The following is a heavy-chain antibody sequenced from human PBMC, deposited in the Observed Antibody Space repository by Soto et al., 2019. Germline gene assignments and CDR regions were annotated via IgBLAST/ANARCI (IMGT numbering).Heavy chain of an antibody. V-gene: IGHV3-11*01. D-gene: IGHD1-26*01. CDR2: ISSSGSSI. J-gene: IGHJ4*02. CDR1: GFTFSDYY. CDR3: ARGSSGDYRTKGFFAY. Sequence: QVQLVESGGGLVKPGGSLRLSCAASGFTFSDYYINWIRQAPGKGLEWVPYISSSGSSIYYADSVKGRFSISRDNAKNSLYLQMNSLRAEDTALYYCARGSSGDYRTKGFFAYWGQGTQVTVSS.